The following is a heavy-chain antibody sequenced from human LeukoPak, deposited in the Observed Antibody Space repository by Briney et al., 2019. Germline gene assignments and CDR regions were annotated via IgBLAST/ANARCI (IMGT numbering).Heavy chain of an antibody. CDR1: GGSFSGYY. J-gene: IGHJ6*02. V-gene: IGHV4-34*01. CDR3: ARPSDLGYYYGMDV. CDR2: INHSGST. D-gene: IGHD3-3*01. Sequence: PSETLSLTCAVYGGSFSGYYWSWIRQPPGKGLEWIGEINHSGSTNYNPSLKSRVTISVDTSKNQFSLKLSSVTAADTAVYYCARPSDLGYYYGMDVWGQGTTVTVSS.